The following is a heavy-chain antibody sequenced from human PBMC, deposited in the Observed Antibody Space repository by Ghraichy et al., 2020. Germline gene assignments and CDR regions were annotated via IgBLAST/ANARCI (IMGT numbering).Heavy chain of an antibody. CDR2: ISSGSSTI. J-gene: IGHJ4*02. V-gene: IGHV3-48*02. CDR3: ATVAYSSSWVFDY. D-gene: IGHD6-13*01. Sequence: GGSLRLSCAASGFTVSNYNMYWVRQAPGKGLGWVSYISSGSSTIYYADSVRGRFTISRDNAKNSLYLQMNNLRDEDTAVYYCATVAYSSSWVFDYWGQGTLVTVSS. CDR1: GFTVSNYN.